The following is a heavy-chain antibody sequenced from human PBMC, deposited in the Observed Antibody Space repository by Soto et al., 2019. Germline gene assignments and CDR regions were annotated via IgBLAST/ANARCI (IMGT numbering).Heavy chain of an antibody. V-gene: IGHV1-69*06. CDR3: ARGGLQAQGVQYNHYAMDV. D-gene: IGHD4-4*01. CDR1: AGTFDRHT. J-gene: IGHJ6*02. CDR2: IIPIFSTP. Sequence: ASVKVSCKASAGTFDRHTINWVRQAPGQGLEWMGGIIPIFSTPKYAQKFQGRVMLTADKSTSTAYMELSSLRYEDTAVYYCARGGLQAQGVQYNHYAMDVWGQGTTVTVSS.